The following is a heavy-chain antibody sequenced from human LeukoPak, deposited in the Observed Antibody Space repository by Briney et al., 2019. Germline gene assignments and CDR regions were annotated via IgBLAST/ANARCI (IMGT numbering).Heavy chain of an antibody. Sequence: GGSVRVSCKASGYAFNAFGISWLRPAPGQGLEWMGWMSAHNGNTYYATKFEDRITMTTDTSTTTAYMELRSLRSDDTATYYCARFRIAATGIPDYWGQGNLVTVS. CDR3: ARFRIAATGIPDY. CDR2: MSAHNGNT. V-gene: IGHV1-18*04. CDR1: GYAFNAFG. D-gene: IGHD1-1*01. J-gene: IGHJ4*02.